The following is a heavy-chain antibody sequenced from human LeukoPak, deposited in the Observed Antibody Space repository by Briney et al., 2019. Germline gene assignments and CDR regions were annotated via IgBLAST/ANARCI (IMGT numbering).Heavy chain of an antibody. J-gene: IGHJ4*02. CDR3: ARVTGYMREDHFDY. Sequence: SETLSLTCTVSGGSISSYYWSWIRQPPGKGLEWIGYIYYSGSTNYNSSFKSRVTISIDTSKNQFSLRLSSVTAADTAVYYCARVTGYMREDHFDYWGQGTLVTVSS. CDR2: IYYSGST. V-gene: IGHV4-59*01. D-gene: IGHD6-13*01. CDR1: GGSISSYY.